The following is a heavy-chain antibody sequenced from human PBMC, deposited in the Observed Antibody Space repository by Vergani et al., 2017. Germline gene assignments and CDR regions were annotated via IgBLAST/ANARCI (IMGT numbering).Heavy chain of an antibody. Sequence: QVQLVESGGGVVQPGRSLRLSCAASGFTFSSYGMHWVRQAPGKGLEWVAVIWYDGSNKYYADSVKGRFTFSRDNSKNTLYLQMNSLRAEDTAVYYCAKRQHYSYYSSSPYDAFDIWGQGTTVTVSS. CDR1: GFTFSSYG. J-gene: IGHJ3*02. V-gene: IGHV3-33*06. CDR3: AKRQHYSYYSSSPYDAFDI. CDR2: IWYDGSNK. D-gene: IGHD6-13*01.